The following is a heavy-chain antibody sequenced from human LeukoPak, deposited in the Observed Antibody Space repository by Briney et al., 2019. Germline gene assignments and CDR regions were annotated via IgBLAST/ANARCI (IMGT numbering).Heavy chain of an antibody. D-gene: IGHD5-12*01. CDR2: INPNSGGT. V-gene: IGHV1-2*02. CDR3: AKEYSGYGAFDY. J-gene: IGHJ4*02. Sequence: ASVKVSCKASGYTFTGYYMHWVRQAPGQGLEWMGWINPNSGGTNYAQKFQGRVTMTRDTSISTAYMELSRLRSDDTVVYYCAKEYSGYGAFDYWGQGTLVTVSS. CDR1: GYTFTGYY.